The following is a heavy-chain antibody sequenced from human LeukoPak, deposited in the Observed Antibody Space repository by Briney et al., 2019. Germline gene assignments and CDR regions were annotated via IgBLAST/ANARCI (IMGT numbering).Heavy chain of an antibody. D-gene: IGHD3-16*01. V-gene: IGHV4-34*01. Sequence: SETLSLTYAVYVHPFSRYYWSWISQPPAKGLEWIGEINHSGSTNYKPSLKSRVTISVDTSKNQFSLKLSSVTAADTAVYYCARRNYDYVWGTTHEYYFDYWGQGTLVTVSS. CDR2: INHSGST. CDR3: ARRNYDYVWGTTHEYYFDY. CDR1: VHPFSRYY. J-gene: IGHJ4*02.